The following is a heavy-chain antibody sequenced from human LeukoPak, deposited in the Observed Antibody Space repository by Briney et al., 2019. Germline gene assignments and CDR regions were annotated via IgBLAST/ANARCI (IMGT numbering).Heavy chain of an antibody. CDR2: ISGSGGRT. V-gene: IGHV3-23*01. D-gene: IGHD2/OR15-2a*01. CDR1: GFTFSSYA. CDR3: ARKRTTAFDY. J-gene: IGHJ4*02. Sequence: GGSLRLSCAASGFTFSSYALSWVRQAPGKGLEWVSAISGSGGRTYYADSVKGRFTISRDNAKNSLYLQMNSLRAEDTAVYYCARKRTTAFDYWGQGTLVTVSS.